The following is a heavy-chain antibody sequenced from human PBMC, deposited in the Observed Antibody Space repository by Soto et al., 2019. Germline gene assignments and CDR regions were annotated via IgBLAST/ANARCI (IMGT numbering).Heavy chain of an antibody. V-gene: IGHV4-59*08. CDR2: IYYSGSS. CDR3: ARHLWLGSSWYLGAFEI. D-gene: IGHD6-13*01. Sequence: QVQLQESGPGLVKPSETLSLTCTVSGDSISNYYWSWIRQPPGQGLEWIGYIYYSGSSNYNSSLHSRVNISVDKSQIQSSLHRSSVTSAATAVYYCARHLWLGSSWYLGAFEIWGQGTMVTVSS. J-gene: IGHJ3*02. CDR1: GDSISNYY.